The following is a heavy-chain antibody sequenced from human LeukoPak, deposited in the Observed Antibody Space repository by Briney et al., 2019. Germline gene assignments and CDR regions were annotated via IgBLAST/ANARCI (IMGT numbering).Heavy chain of an antibody. Sequence: QSGGSLRLSCAASGFTFSSYSMNWVRQAPGKGLEWVSAISGSGGSTYCADSVKGRFTISRDNSKNTLYLQMNSLRAEDTAVYYCAKDPGYCSGGSCYPLRVGMDVWGQGTTVTVSS. J-gene: IGHJ6*02. V-gene: IGHV3-23*01. D-gene: IGHD2-15*01. CDR2: ISGSGGST. CDR1: GFTFSSYS. CDR3: AKDPGYCSGGSCYPLRVGMDV.